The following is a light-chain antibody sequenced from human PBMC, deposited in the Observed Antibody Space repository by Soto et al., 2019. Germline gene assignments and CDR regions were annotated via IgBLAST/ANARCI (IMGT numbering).Light chain of an antibody. CDR2: AAS. CDR1: QGISSY. CDR3: QQYYSYPRVT. J-gene: IGKJ3*01. Sequence: DVQLTQSPSFLSASVGDRVTITCRASQGISSYLAWYQQKPGKAPKLLIYAASTLQSGVPSRFSGSGSGTDFTLTISCLQSEDFATYYCQQYYSYPRVTFGPGTKVD. V-gene: IGKV1-9*01.